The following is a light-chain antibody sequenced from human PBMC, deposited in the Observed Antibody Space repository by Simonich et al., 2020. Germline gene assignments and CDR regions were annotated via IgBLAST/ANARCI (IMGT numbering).Light chain of an antibody. CDR3: QTWGTGKV. J-gene: IGLJ3*02. CDR2: LNSDGSH. CDR1: SGHCSYA. V-gene: IGLV4-69*01. Sequence: QLVLTQSPSASASLGASVKLTCTLSSGHCSYAIAWHQQQPEKGPRYLMKLNSDGSHSKGDGIPARFSGSSSGAERYLTISSLQSEDEADYYCQTWGTGKVFGGGTKLTVL.